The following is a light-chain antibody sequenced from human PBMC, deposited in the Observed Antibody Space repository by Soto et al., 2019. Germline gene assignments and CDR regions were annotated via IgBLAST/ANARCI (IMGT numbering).Light chain of an antibody. J-gene: IGLJ3*02. Sequence: SYELTQPPSVSVAPGQTARITCEGNNVGSKSVHWYQQKPGQAPVLVVYDDRDRPSGIPERFSGSNSGNTATLTISRVEAGDEADYYCQVWDSSSDHWVFGGGTKLTVL. V-gene: IGLV3-21*02. CDR2: DDR. CDR1: NVGSKS. CDR3: QVWDSSSDHWV.